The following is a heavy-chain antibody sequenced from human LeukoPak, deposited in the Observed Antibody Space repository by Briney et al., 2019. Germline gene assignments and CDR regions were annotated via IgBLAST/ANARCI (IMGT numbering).Heavy chain of an antibody. D-gene: IGHD3-10*01. Sequence: GGSLRLSCAASGFTFSSYWMSWVRQAPGKGLEWVANIKQDGSEKYYVDSVKGRFTISRDNAKSSLYLQMNSLRAEDTAVYYCARDARGSFNWFDPWGQGTLVTVSS. J-gene: IGHJ5*02. CDR1: GFTFSSYW. CDR3: ARDARGSFNWFDP. V-gene: IGHV3-7*03. CDR2: IKQDGSEK.